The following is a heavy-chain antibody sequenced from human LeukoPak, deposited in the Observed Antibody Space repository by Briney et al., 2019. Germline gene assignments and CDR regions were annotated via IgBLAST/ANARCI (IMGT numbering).Heavy chain of an antibody. V-gene: IGHV1-2*02. D-gene: IGHD6-19*01. CDR1: GYTFTGYY. Sequence: GASVKVSCKASGYTFTGYYMHWVRQAPGQGLEWMGWINPNSGGTNYAQKFQGRVTMTRDTSISTAYMELSRLRSDDTAVYYCARECDIVAGTAIDYWGQGTLVTVSS. CDR3: ARECDIVAGTAIDY. J-gene: IGHJ4*02. CDR2: INPNSGGT.